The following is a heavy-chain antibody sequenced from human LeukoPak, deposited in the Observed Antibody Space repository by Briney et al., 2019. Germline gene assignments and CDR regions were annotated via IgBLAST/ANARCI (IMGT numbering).Heavy chain of an antibody. J-gene: IGHJ4*02. CDR1: GGSISSSSYS. Sequence: PSETLSLTCTVYGGSISSSSYSWGWIRQPPGKGLEWLGSICYSGSTYYNPSLKSRVTISVDTSKNQFSLTLSSVTAADTAVYYCARLGIVVVPADFDYWGQGTLVTVSS. CDR2: ICYSGST. D-gene: IGHD2-2*01. V-gene: IGHV4-39*01. CDR3: ARLGIVVVPADFDY.